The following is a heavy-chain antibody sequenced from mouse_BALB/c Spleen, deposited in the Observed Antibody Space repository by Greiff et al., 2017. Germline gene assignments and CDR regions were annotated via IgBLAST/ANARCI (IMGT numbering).Heavy chain of an antibody. V-gene: IGHV5-9*03. CDR2: ISSGGGNT. CDR3: ARGGSSFDY. CDR1: GFTFSSYT. Sequence: EVKLEESGGGLVKPGGSLKLSCAASGFTFSSYTMSWVRQTPEKRLEWVATISSGGGNTYYPDSVKGRFTISRDNAKNNLYLQMSSLRSEDTALYYCARGGSSFDYWGQGTTLTVSS. D-gene: IGHD1-1*01. J-gene: IGHJ2*01.